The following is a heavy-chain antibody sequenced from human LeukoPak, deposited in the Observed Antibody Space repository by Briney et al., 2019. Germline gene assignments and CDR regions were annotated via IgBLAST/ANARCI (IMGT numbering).Heavy chain of an antibody. CDR2: IYTSGST. Sequence: SSETLSLTCAVYGGSFSSYYWSWIRQPAGKGLEWIGRIYTSGSTNYNPSLKSRVTMSVDTSKNQFSLKLSSVTAADTAVYYCASSDHYYYYGMDVWGQGTTVTVSS. J-gene: IGHJ6*02. CDR1: GGSFSSYY. CDR3: ASSDHYYYYGMDV. V-gene: IGHV4-59*10.